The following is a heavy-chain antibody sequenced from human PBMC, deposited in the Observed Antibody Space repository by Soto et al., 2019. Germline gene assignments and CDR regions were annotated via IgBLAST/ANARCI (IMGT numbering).Heavy chain of an antibody. D-gene: IGHD3-10*01. CDR3: AGGGVRGVITRTRDYYGMDV. CDR2: IYPGDSDT. V-gene: IGHV5-51*01. CDR1: GYSFTSYW. Sequence: GESLKISCKGSGYSFTSYWIGWVRQMPGKGLEWMGIIYPGDSDTRYSPSFQGQVTISADKSISTAYLQWSSLKASDTAMFYCAGGGVRGVITRTRDYYGMDVWGQGTTVTVS. J-gene: IGHJ6*02.